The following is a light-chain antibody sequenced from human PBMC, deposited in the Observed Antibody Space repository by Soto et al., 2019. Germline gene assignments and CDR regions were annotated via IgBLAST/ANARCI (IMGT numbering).Light chain of an antibody. CDR1: QSVRSDY. Sequence: EIVLTQSPATLSLSPGDRATLSCRASQSVRSDYFAWYQQKPGQPPRVILFGVSTRATAIPDRFSGSGSGTDFTLTISRLEHDDFGLYYCHQYGNSPLTFGGGTKVE. J-gene: IGKJ4*01. V-gene: IGKV3-20*01. CDR2: GVS. CDR3: HQYGNSPLT.